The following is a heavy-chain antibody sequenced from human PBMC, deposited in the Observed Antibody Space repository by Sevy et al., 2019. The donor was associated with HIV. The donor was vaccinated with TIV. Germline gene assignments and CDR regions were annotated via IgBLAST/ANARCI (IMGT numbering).Heavy chain of an antibody. CDR2: IKSKTDGGTT. J-gene: IGHJ6*02. D-gene: IGHD6-13*01. CDR1: GFTFSNAW. CDR3: TTDRIAAAASPPGDAESNGMDV. Sequence: GGSLRLSCAASGFTFSNAWMSWVRLAPGKGLEWVGRIKSKTDGGTTDYAAPVKGRFTISRYDSKNTLYLQMNSLKTEDTAVYYCTTDRIAAAASPPGDAESNGMDVWGQGTTVTVSS. V-gene: IGHV3-15*01.